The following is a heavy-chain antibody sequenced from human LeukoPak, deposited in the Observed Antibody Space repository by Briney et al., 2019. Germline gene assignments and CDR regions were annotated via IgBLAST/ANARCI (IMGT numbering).Heavy chain of an antibody. CDR2: IYYSGST. Sequence: SETLSLTCTVSGGSISSHYWSWIRQPPGKGLEWIGYIYYSGSTNYNPSLKSRVTISVDTSKNQFSLKLSSVTAADTAVYYCARDSSSSSRLYYYYMDVWGKGTTVTVSS. J-gene: IGHJ6*03. CDR3: ARDSSSSSRLYYYYMDV. CDR1: GGSISSHY. V-gene: IGHV4-4*08. D-gene: IGHD2-2*01.